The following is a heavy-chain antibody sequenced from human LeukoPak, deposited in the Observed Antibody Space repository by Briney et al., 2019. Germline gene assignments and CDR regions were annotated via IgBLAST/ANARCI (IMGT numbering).Heavy chain of an antibody. V-gene: IGHV3-21*01. Sequence: GGSLRLSCAASGFTFSSYDMNWIRQAPGKGLEWVSSISSSSNYIYYADSVKGRFTISRDNAKNSLYLQMNSLRAEDTAVYFCARGRYYFDYWGQGTLVTVSS. J-gene: IGHJ4*02. CDR2: ISSSSNYI. CDR3: ARGRYYFDY. CDR1: GFTFSSYD.